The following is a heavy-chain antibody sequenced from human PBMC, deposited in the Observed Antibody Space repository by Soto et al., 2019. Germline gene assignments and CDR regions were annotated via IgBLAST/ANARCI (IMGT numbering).Heavy chain of an antibody. V-gene: IGHV1-69*13. Sequence: ASVKASCKASGGTLSSYARSWVQQAPGQGLEWMGGIIPIFGTANYAQKFQGRVTITADESTSTAYMELSSLRSEDTAVYYCARRQQQLSPYGMDVWGQGTTVTVSS. J-gene: IGHJ6*02. CDR2: IIPIFGTA. CDR3: ARRQQQLSPYGMDV. D-gene: IGHD6-13*01. CDR1: GGTLSSYA.